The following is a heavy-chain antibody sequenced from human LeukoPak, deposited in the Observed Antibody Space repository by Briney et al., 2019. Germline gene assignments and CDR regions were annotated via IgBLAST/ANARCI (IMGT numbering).Heavy chain of an antibody. D-gene: IGHD5-18*01. V-gene: IGHV3-53*04. CDR2: IYSGGST. Sequence: PGGSLRLSCAASGFTVSINYMSWVRQAPVKGLEWVSVIYSGGSTYYADSVKGRFTISRHNSKNTLYLQMNSLRAEDTAVYYCARGSDTAPSPERGMDVWGQGTTVTVSS. CDR3: ARGSDTAPSPERGMDV. J-gene: IGHJ6*02. CDR1: GFTVSINY.